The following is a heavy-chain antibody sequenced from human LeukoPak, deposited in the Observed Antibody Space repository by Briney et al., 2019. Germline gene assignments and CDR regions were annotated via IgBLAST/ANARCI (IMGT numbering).Heavy chain of an antibody. CDR2: IYYSGST. Sequence: SETLTLTGTVSGGSISSEYGSWIRQPPGKGLEWIGYIYYSGSTNYNPSLKSRVTISVDTSKNQFSLKLSSVTAADTAVYYCASRPTYDYVWGSYSLTPFDYWGQGTLVTVSS. V-gene: IGHV4-59*12. J-gene: IGHJ4*02. D-gene: IGHD3-16*01. CDR3: ASRPTYDYVWGSYSLTPFDY. CDR1: GGSISSEY.